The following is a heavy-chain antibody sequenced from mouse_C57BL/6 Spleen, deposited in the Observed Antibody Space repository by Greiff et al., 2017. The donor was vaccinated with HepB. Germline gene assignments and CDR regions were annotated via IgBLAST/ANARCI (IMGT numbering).Heavy chain of an antibody. D-gene: IGHD1-1*01. Sequence: QVQLKQPGAELVRPGTSVKLSCKASGYTFTSYWMHWVKQRPGQGLEWIGVIDPSDSYTNYNQKFKGKATLTVDTSSSTAYMQLSSLTSEDSAVYYCARRRKYYGSSPSFDYWGQGTTLTVSS. CDR1: GYTFTSYW. V-gene: IGHV1-59*01. CDR2: IDPSDSYT. CDR3: ARRRKYYGSSPSFDY. J-gene: IGHJ2*01.